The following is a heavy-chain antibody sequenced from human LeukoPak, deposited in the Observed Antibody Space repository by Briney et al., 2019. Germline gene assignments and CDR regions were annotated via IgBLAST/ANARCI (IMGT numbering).Heavy chain of an antibody. CDR3: ARAGIVVVPAAILGSWFDP. CDR1: GGSISIGDYY. V-gene: IGHV4-30-4*08. Sequence: PSETLSLTCTVSGGSISIGDYYWSWIRQPPGKGLEWIGYIYYSGSTYYNPSLKSRVTISVDTSKNQFSLKLSSVTAADTAVYYCARAGIVVVPAAILGSWFDPWGQGTLVTVSS. J-gene: IGHJ5*02. CDR2: IYYSGST. D-gene: IGHD2-2*02.